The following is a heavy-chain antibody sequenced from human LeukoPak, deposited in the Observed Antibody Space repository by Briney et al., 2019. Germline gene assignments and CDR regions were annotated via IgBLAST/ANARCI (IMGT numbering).Heavy chain of an antibody. J-gene: IGHJ4*02. D-gene: IGHD3-9*01. Sequence: GGSLRLSCAASGFTFSSYAMHWVRQAPGKGLEWVAVISYDGSNKYYADSVKGRFTISRDNSKNTLYLQMNSLRAEDTAVYYCAREEDILTGYGLSGFDYWGQGTLVTVSS. CDR3: AREEDILTGYGLSGFDY. CDR1: GFTFSSYA. V-gene: IGHV3-30*04. CDR2: ISYDGSNK.